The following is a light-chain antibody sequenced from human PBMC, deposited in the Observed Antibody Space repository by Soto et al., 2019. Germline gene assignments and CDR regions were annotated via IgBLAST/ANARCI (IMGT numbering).Light chain of an antibody. CDR1: QRFP. CDR2: GAS. J-gene: IGKJ5*01. CDR3: QQYGRSPRT. V-gene: IGKV3-20*01. Sequence: EIVLTQSPGTLSLSPGERATFSCRASQRFPLGGYHQKPGQAPRLLIFGASHRATGIPDRFSGSGSGTDFTLTISNLEPEDFAVYYCQQYGRSPRTFGQGTRVEIK.